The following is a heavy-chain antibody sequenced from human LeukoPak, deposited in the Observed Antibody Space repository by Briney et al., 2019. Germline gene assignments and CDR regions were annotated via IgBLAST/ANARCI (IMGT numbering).Heavy chain of an antibody. Sequence: ASVKFSCKASGYTFTGYYMHWVRQAPGQGLEWMGWINPNSGGTNYAQKFQGRVTMTRDTSISTAYMELSRLRSDDTAVYYCARGQGSGTWFDPWGQGTLVTVPS. J-gene: IGHJ5*02. CDR2: INPNSGGT. V-gene: IGHV1-2*02. CDR1: GYTFTGYY. D-gene: IGHD2-15*01. CDR3: ARGQGSGTWFDP.